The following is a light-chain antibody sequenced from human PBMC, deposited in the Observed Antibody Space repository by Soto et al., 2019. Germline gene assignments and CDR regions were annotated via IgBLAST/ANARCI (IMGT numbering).Light chain of an antibody. J-gene: IGLJ2*01. CDR2: DND. CDR1: SSNIGNNY. CDR3: ATLDRSLSVGV. V-gene: IGLV1-51*01. Sequence: QSLLTQPPSVSAAPGQKVTISCSGSSSNIGNNYVFWYQQLPGTAPKLLIYDNDKRPSGIPDRFSGSKSGTSATLGITGLQTGDEADYYCATLDRSLSVGVFGGGTKLTVL.